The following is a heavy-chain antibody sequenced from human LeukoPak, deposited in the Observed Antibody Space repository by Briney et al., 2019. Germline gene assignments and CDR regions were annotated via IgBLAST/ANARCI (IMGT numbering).Heavy chain of an antibody. CDR3: AKGAGYSYGYEVDY. CDR2: ISGSGGST. D-gene: IGHD5-18*01. CDR1: GFTFSSYG. Sequence: GGSLRLSCAASGFTFSSYGMSWVRQAPGKGLEWVSAISGSGGSTYYADSVKGRFTISRDNSKNTLYLQMNSLRAGDTAVYYCAKGAGYSYGYEVDYWGQGTLVTVSS. V-gene: IGHV3-23*01. J-gene: IGHJ4*02.